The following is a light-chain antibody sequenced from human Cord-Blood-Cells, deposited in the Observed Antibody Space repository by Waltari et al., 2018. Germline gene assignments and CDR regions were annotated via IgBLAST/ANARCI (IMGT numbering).Light chain of an antibody. J-gene: IGKJ1*01. CDR1: QSVSSN. V-gene: IGKV3-15*01. Sequence: EIVMTQSPATLPVSPGERATLSCRASQSVSSNLAWYQQKPGQAPRLIIYGASSMATGIPARFSGSGSGTEFTLTISSLQSEDFAVYYCQQYNNWPPWTFGQGTKVEIK. CDR2: GAS. CDR3: QQYNNWPPWT.